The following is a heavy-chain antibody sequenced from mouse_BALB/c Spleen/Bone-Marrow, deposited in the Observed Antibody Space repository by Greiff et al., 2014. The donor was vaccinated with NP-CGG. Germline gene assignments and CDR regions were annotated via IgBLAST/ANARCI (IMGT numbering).Heavy chain of an antibody. V-gene: IGHV1-7*01. CDR1: GYTFTSYW. D-gene: IGHD1-1*01. Sequence: QVQLQQSGAELAKPGASVKMSCKASGYTFTSYWMHWVKQRPGQGLEWIGYINPSTGYTEYIQKFKDKATLTADKSSSTAYMQLSSLTSEDSAVYYCAREGYYGSPFAYWGQGTLDTVSA. CDR3: AREGYYGSPFAY. J-gene: IGHJ3*01. CDR2: INPSTGYT.